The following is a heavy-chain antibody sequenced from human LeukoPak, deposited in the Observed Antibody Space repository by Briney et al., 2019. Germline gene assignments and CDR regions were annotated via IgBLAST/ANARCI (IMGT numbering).Heavy chain of an antibody. CDR2: ISSSGSTI. V-gene: IGHV3-11*01. D-gene: IGHD3-3*01. CDR3: AKRLSFGVAIGDFDY. Sequence: GGSLRLSCAASGFTFSDYYMSWIRQAPGKGLEWVSYISSSGSTIYYADSVKGRFTISRDSSMETLYLQMNSLRAEDTATYFCAKRLSFGVAIGDFDYWGQGTLVTVSS. CDR1: GFTFSDYY. J-gene: IGHJ4*02.